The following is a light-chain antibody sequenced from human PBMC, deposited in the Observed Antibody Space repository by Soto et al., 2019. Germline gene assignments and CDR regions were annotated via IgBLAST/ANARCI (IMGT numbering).Light chain of an antibody. Sequence: EIVLTQSPGTLSLSPGERATLSCRASQSVNSRFLAWYQQKPGQAPRLIMYGASTRATGIPDRFSGSGSGADFTLTISRLEPDDFALYYCQQYGSSPPMYTFGQGTKLEIK. V-gene: IGKV3-20*01. CDR3: QQYGSSPPMYT. J-gene: IGKJ2*01. CDR2: GAS. CDR1: QSVNSRF.